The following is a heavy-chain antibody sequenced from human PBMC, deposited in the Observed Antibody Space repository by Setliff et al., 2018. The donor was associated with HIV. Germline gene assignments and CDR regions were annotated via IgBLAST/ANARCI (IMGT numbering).Heavy chain of an antibody. CDR2: IYADGAFT. Sequence: PGGSLRLSCAASGFTFSNFWMHWVRQAPGKGLEWVSLIYADGAFTYYADSVKGRFTISRDNSQNTLHLQMNSLRAEDTAVYFCAKAFGGYPNPLEYPQHWGQGTLVTVSS. CDR3: AKAFGGYPNPLEYPQH. CDR1: GFTFSNFW. V-gene: IGHV3-23*03. J-gene: IGHJ1*01. D-gene: IGHD3-16*01.